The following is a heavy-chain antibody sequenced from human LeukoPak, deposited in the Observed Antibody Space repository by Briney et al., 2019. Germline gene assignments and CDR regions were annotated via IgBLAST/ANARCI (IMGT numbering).Heavy chain of an antibody. CDR1: GYIFTSYW. Sequence: GESLKISCKGSGYIFTSYWIGWVRQMPGKGMEWMGIIYPGDSDTSYSPSFRVQVTISADKSISTAYLQWSSLKASDTAMYYCARYSRLPSSTVTTNYYYMDVWGKGTTVTVSS. D-gene: IGHD4-11*01. CDR3: ARYSRLPSSTVTTNYYYMDV. V-gene: IGHV5-51*01. J-gene: IGHJ6*03. CDR2: IYPGDSDT.